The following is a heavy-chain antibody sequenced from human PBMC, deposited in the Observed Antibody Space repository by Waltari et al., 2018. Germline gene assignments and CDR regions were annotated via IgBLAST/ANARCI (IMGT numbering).Heavy chain of an antibody. Sequence: EVQLLESGGGLVQPGGSLRLSCAASGFTFSSYAMSWVRQAPGKGLEWVSVIYSGGSTYYADSVKGRFTISRDNSKNTLYLQMNSLRAEDTAVYYCANYGDYVGELVYWGQGTLVTVSS. V-gene: IGHV3-23*03. J-gene: IGHJ4*02. CDR1: GFTFSSYA. D-gene: IGHD4-17*01. CDR3: ANYGDYVGELVY. CDR2: IYSGGST.